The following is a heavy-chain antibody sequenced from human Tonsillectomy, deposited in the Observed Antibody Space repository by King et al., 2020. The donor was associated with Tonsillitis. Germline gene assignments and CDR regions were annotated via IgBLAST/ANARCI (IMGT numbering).Heavy chain of an antibody. V-gene: IGHV3-23*04. CDR1: GFTFSSYA. Sequence: VQLVESGGGWVQPGGSLRLPCAASGFTFSSYAMSWVRQAPGKGREWVSAISDSGGNTYYADSVTGRFTFSRENSKNTQYLQLNSMRAEDTAVYYCAKVRYDFGSGYIDDWGQGALVSVSS. CDR3: AKVRYDFGSGYIDD. D-gene: IGHD3-3*01. J-gene: IGHJ4*02. CDR2: ISDSGGNT.